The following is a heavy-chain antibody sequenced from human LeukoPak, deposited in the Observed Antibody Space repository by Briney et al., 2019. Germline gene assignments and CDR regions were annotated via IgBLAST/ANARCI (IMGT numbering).Heavy chain of an antibody. Sequence: PGGSLRLSCAASGFTFSSHDMSWVRQAPGKGLEWVSDISASGGSTYYGDSVKGRFTISRDNSKNTLYLQMNSLRAEDTAVYYCARDRRGGDSDAGGFDYWGQGTLVTVSS. J-gene: IGHJ4*02. CDR3: ARDRRGGDSDAGGFDY. D-gene: IGHD2-21*02. CDR1: GFTFSSHD. V-gene: IGHV3-23*01. CDR2: ISASGGST.